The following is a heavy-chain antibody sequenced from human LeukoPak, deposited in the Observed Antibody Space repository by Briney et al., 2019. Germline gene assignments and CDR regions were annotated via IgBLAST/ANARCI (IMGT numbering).Heavy chain of an antibody. CDR1: GFTFSSSE. J-gene: IGHJ4*02. CDR2: ISSSAGTI. D-gene: IGHD5-12*01. V-gene: IGHV3-48*03. Sequence: GGSLRLSCAASGFTFSSSEMNWVRQAPGKGLEWVSYISSSAGTIYSADSVKGRFTISRDNARNSLFLQMNSPRAEDTAVYFCATGGKSGYDWKGPWAYWGQGTLVTVSS. CDR3: ATGGKSGYDWKGPWAY.